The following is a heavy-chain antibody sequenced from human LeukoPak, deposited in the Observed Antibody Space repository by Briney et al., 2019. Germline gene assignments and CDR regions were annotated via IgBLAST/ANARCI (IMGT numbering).Heavy chain of an antibody. D-gene: IGHD3-10*01. CDR2: ISYSGVT. CDR1: GLSISSTTYY. J-gene: IGHJ3*01. CDR3: ARDASGDAFDV. Sequence: SETLSLTCTVSGLSISSTTYYWGWVRQPPGKGLEWIGSISYSGVTSYSPSLRGRVTIFLDTSKNQFSLEVSSVTAADTAVYFCARDASGDAFDVWGRGTKVTVSS. V-gene: IGHV4-39*02.